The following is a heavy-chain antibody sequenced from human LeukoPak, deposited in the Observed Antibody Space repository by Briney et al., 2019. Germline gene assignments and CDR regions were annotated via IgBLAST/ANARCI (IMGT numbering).Heavy chain of an antibody. CDR2: IYYSGST. J-gene: IGHJ5*02. CDR3: ARFPIYYGSGSYP. D-gene: IGHD3-10*01. V-gene: IGHV4-39*07. Sequence: NTSETLSLTCTVSGGSISCSSYYWGWIRQPPGKGLEWIGSIYYSGSTYYNPSLKSRVTISVDTSKNPFSLKLSSVTAADTVVYYCARFPIYYGSGSYPWGQGTLVTVSS. CDR1: GGSISCSSYY.